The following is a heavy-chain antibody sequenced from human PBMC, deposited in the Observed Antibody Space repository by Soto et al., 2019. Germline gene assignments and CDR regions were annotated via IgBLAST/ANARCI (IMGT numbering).Heavy chain of an antibody. CDR3: ATGYCRSDNCHFTH. J-gene: IGHJ4*02. D-gene: IGHD2-2*03. Sequence: DVQLVESGGGLVKPGGSLRLSCAASGFNFHTYTMTWVHQAPGKGLGWVSYISGTSETIFYADSVKGRFTISRDNAKNSLYLQLNSLRDEETAVYYCATGYCRSDNCHFTHWGQGTLVTVSS. V-gene: IGHV3-48*02. CDR2: ISGTSETI. CDR1: GFNFHTYT.